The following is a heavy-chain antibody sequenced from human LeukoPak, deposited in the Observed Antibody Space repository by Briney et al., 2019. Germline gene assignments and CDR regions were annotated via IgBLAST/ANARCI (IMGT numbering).Heavy chain of an antibody. J-gene: IGHJ1*01. Sequence: GGSLRLSCEASGFTFSSYSMNWVRQAPGKGLEWISYISTSTTTIYYANSVKGRFTISRDISKNTLYLQMGSLRPEDMAVYYCARVDSGSACASWGQGILVTVSS. D-gene: IGHD6-19*01. CDR2: ISTSTTTI. V-gene: IGHV3-48*01. CDR1: GFTFSSYS. CDR3: ARVDSGSACAS.